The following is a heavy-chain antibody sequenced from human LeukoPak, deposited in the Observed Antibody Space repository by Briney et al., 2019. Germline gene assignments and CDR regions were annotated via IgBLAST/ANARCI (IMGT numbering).Heavy chain of an antibody. J-gene: IGHJ4*02. D-gene: IGHD6-13*01. CDR1: GGSISSYY. CDR2: IYYSGST. V-gene: IGHV4-59*01. CDR3: ASGGSWYRGGIDY. Sequence: KPSETLSLTCTVSGGSISSYYWSWIRQPPGKGLEWIGYIYYSGSTNYNPSLKSRVTISVDTSKNQFSLKLSSVTAADTAVYYCASGGSWYRGGIDYWGQGTLVTVSS.